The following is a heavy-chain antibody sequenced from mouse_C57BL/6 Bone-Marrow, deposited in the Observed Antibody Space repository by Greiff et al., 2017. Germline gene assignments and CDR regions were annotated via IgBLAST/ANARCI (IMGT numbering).Heavy chain of an antibody. CDR2: ILPGSGST. D-gene: IGHD2-12*01. J-gene: IGHJ1*03. CDR3: ARWDSYDRASWYCDV. V-gene: IGHV1-9*01. CDR1: GYTFTGYW. Sequence: QVQLKQSGAELMKPGASVKLSCKATGYTFTGYWIEWVKQRPGHGLEWIGEILPGSGSTNYNEKFKGKATFTADTSSNTAYMQLSSLTTVDSAIYDCARWDSYDRASWYCDVWGTGTTVTVSS.